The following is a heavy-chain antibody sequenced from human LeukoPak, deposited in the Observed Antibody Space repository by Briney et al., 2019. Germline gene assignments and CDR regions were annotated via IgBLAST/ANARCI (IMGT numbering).Heavy chain of an antibody. D-gene: IGHD3-10*01. CDR2: VYYTGTT. J-gene: IGHJ4*02. CDR3: ARHSNYASGSTAKGLFDY. CDR1: GASIRVSNYY. Sequence: SETLSLTCTVSGASIRVSNYYWGWIRQPPGKGLEWIASVYYTGTTYYNPSLKSRVTIFVETSKNQVSLRLSSVTAADTAVYYCARHSNYASGSTAKGLFDYWGQGTLVSVSS. V-gene: IGHV4-39*01.